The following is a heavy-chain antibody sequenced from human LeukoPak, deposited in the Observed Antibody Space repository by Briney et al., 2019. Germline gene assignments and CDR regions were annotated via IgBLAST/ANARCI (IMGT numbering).Heavy chain of an antibody. CDR2: IIPIFGTA. CDR1: GYTFTSYA. J-gene: IGHJ3*02. CDR3: ARDFPGHYYDSSGFRRANDAFDI. D-gene: IGHD3-22*01. Sequence: GASVKVSCKASGYTFTSYAMHWVRQAPGQGLEWMGGIIPIFGTANYAQKFQGRVTITADESTSTAYMELSSLRSEDTAVYYCARDFPGHYYDSSGFRRANDAFDIWGQGTMVTVSS. V-gene: IGHV1-69*13.